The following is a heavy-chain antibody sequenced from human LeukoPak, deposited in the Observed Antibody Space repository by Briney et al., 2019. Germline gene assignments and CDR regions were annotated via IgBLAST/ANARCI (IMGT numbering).Heavy chain of an antibody. D-gene: IGHD3-3*01. CDR1: GFTFSSYA. V-gene: IGHV3-23*01. CDR2: ISGSGGST. J-gene: IGHJ4*02. Sequence: GGSLRLSCAASGFTFSSYAMSWVRQAPGKGLEWVSAISGSGGSTYYADSVKGRFTISRDNSKNTLDLQMNSLRAEDTAVYYCAKDSEYDFWSGYYERWGQGTLVTVSS. CDR3: AKDSEYDFWSGYYER.